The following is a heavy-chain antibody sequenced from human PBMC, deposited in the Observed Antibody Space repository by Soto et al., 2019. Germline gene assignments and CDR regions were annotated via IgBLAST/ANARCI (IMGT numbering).Heavy chain of an antibody. CDR3: ARDRSAGDYGNWFDP. J-gene: IGHJ5*02. D-gene: IGHD3-16*01. CDR2: ISRSGSNI. V-gene: IGHV3-21*06. Sequence: LRLSCAASGFTFSNYRMNWVRQAPGKGLEWVSSISRSGSNIYHADSVKGRFTISRDNAKNSLYLQMNSLRTEDTAVYYCARDRSAGDYGNWFDPWGQGTLVTVSS. CDR1: GFTFSNYR.